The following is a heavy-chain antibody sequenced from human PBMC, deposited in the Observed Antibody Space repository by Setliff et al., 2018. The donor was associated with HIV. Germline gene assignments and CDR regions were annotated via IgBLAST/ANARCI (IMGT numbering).Heavy chain of an antibody. CDR1: GYTFTNYG. Sequence: ASVKVSCKASGYTFTNYGISWVRQAPGQGLEWMGWISAYNGNTNYAQKLQGRVTMTTDTSTTTAYMELRSLRSDDTAVYYCARFPNPSQIVVIMPPDYWGQGTLFSFS. CDR2: ISAYNGNT. D-gene: IGHD3-3*01. J-gene: IGHJ4*02. CDR3: ARFPNPSQIVVIMPPDY. V-gene: IGHV1-18*01.